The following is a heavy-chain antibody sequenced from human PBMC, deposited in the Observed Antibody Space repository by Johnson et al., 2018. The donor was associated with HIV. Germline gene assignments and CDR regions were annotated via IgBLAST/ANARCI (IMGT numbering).Heavy chain of an antibody. V-gene: IGHV3-33*03. CDR2: IWYDGHFT. CDR3: VKDGAHSGSHHDAFDV. D-gene: IGHD1-26*01. J-gene: IGHJ3*01. CDR1: GFSFSAYA. Sequence: QVQLVESGGGVVRPGRSLRLSCVASGFSFSAYAIHWVRQAPGQGLEWVAVIWYDGHFTYYGESVKGRFTISRDKSKNTVFLEMNSLTAEDTGLYYCVKDGAHSGSHHDAFDVWGRGTVVTVSS.